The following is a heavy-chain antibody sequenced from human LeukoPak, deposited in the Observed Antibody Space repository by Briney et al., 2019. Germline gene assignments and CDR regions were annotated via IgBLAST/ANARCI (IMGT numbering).Heavy chain of an antibody. CDR1: GYTFTGYY. D-gene: IGHD3-3*02. CDR3: ASLAIFGVVTDNFDY. CDR2: INPNSGGT. J-gene: IGHJ4*02. Sequence: ASVTVSCKASGYTFTGYYMHWVRQAPGQGLEWMGWINPNSGGTNYAQKFQGRVTMTRDTSISTAYMELSRLRSDDTAVYYCASLAIFGVVTDNFDYWGQGTLVTVSS. V-gene: IGHV1-2*02.